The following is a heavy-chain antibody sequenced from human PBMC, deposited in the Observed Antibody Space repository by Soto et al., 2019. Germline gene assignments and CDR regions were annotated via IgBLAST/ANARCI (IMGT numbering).Heavy chain of an antibody. J-gene: IGHJ5*02. D-gene: IGHD3-16*02. CDR3: ARSPFIFTAWFDP. CDR1: GYTFTSYA. V-gene: IGHV1-3*01. Sequence: ASVKVCCKASGYTFTSYAMHWVRQAPGQRLEWMGWINAGNGNTKYSQKFQGRVTITRDTSASTAYMELSSLRSEDTAVYYCARSPFIFTAWFDPWGQGTLVTVSS. CDR2: INAGNGNT.